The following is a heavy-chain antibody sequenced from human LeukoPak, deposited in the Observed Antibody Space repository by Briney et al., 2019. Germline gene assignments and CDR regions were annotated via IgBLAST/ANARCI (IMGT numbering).Heavy chain of an antibody. Sequence: SQTLSLTCTVSGASISSGDYYWSWIRQPPGKGLEWIGYIYYSGSTYYNPSLKSRVTISRDTSKNQVSLKVSSVTAADTAVYYCVRVPYDDYINYWGQGTLVTVSS. CDR2: IYYSGST. CDR3: VRVPYDDYINY. V-gene: IGHV4-30-4*01. J-gene: IGHJ4*02. CDR1: GASISSGDYY. D-gene: IGHD4-17*01.